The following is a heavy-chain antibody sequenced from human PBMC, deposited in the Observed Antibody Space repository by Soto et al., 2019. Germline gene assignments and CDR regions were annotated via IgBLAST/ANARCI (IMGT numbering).Heavy chain of an antibody. Sequence: QVPLVQSGAEVKKPGASVKVSCKASGYTFTSYGISWVRQAPGQGLEWMGWISAYNGNTNYAQKCQGRVTMTTDTSTSTAYTELSSLRSDDTAVYYCARPHDGDYPFYYWGQGTLVTVSS. J-gene: IGHJ4*02. V-gene: IGHV1-18*01. CDR3: ARPHDGDYPFYY. CDR1: GYTFTSYG. CDR2: ISAYNGNT. D-gene: IGHD4-17*01.